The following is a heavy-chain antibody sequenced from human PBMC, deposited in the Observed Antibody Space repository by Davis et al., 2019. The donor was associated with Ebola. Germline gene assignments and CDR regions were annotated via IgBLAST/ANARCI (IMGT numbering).Heavy chain of an antibody. CDR3: ARVRPYGLIDY. CDR2: ISYDGSNK. J-gene: IGHJ4*02. D-gene: IGHD4-17*01. V-gene: IGHV3-30*03. Sequence: GESLKISCTTSGFTLSYYSMHWVRQAPGKGLEWVAVISYDGSNKYYADSVKGRFTISRDNSKNTLYLQMNSLRAEDTAVYYCARVRPYGLIDYWGQGTLVTVSS. CDR1: GFTLSYYS.